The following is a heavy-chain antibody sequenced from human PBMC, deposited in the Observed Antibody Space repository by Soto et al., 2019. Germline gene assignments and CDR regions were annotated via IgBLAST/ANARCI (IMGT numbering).Heavy chain of an antibody. V-gene: IGHV3-21*01. D-gene: IGHD2-15*01. CDR3: ARDLGYCSGGSCYSVHFDY. CDR2: ISSSSSYI. CDR1: GFTFSSYS. Sequence: PGGSLRLACAASGFTFSSYSMNWVRQAPGKGLEWVSSISSSSSYIYYADSVKGRFTISRDNAKNSLYLQMNSLRAEDTAVYYSARDLGYCSGGSCYSVHFDYWGQGTLVTVSS. J-gene: IGHJ4*02.